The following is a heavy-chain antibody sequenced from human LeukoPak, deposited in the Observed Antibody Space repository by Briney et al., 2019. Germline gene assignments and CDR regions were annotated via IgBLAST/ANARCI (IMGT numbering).Heavy chain of an antibody. CDR2: IYYSGST. V-gene: IGHV4-39*01. Sequence: PSEALSLTCTVSGGSISSSSYYWGWIRQPPGKGLEWIGSIYYSGSTYYNPSLKSRVTISVDTSKNQFSLKLSSVTAADTAVYYCASKGATYSSSWHYFDYWGQGTLVTVSS. CDR3: ASKGATYSSSWHYFDY. CDR1: GGSISSSSYY. D-gene: IGHD6-13*01. J-gene: IGHJ4*02.